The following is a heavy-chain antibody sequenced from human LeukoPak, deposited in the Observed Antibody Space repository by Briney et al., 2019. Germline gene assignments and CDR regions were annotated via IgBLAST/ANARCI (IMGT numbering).Heavy chain of an antibody. V-gene: IGHV3-23*01. CDR1: GCSFSTNA. Sequence: GGSLRLSCAASGCSFSTNAMTWARQAPGKGLEWVSAISGSGGSTYYADSVKGRFTISRDNSKNTLCLQMNNVRAEDSALYYCAVSSGKYYSCHFWGQGTLVTVSS. CDR3: AVSSGKYYSCHF. D-gene: IGHD3-22*01. CDR2: ISGSGGST. J-gene: IGHJ4*02.